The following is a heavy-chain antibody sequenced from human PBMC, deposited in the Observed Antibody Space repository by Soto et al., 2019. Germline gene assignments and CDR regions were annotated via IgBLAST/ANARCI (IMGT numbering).Heavy chain of an antibody. CDR1: GFSLSSSGVG. V-gene: IGHV2-5*02. D-gene: IGHD2-15*01. Sequence: QITLKESGPTLVKPTQTLTLTCTFSGFSLSSSGVGVGWIRQPPGKALEWLAVIYWDDDKRYSPSLKSRLTITKATSNNPVVLTMTNIEPVDTATYSCGPSGGYRIIDSWGQGPLVTVSS. CDR2: IYWDDDK. J-gene: IGHJ4*02. CDR3: GPSGGYRIIDS.